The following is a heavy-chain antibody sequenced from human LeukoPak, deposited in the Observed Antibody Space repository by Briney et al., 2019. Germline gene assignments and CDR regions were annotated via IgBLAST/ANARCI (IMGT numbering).Heavy chain of an antibody. J-gene: IGHJ4*02. CDR2: IYTSGST. D-gene: IGHD1-26*01. CDR1: GGSISSGSYY. Sequence: TLSLTCTVSGGSISSGSYYWSWIRQPAGKGLEWIGRIYTSGSTNYNPSLKSRVTISVDTSKNQFSLKLSSVTAADTAVYYCARDFSWELPFDYWGQGTLVTVSS. CDR3: ARDFSWELPFDY. V-gene: IGHV4-61*02.